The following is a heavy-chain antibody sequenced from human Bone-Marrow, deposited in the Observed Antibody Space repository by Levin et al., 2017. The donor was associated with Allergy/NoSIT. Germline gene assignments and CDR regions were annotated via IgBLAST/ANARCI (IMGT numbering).Heavy chain of an antibody. V-gene: IGHV3-33*01. D-gene: IGHD3-10*01. CDR3: ARVRDGSGTYYTPDY. J-gene: IGHJ4*01. Sequence: GGSLRLSCTASGFTFSNYAMHWVRQAPGKGLEWVALIWYDGFNKYYADSVEGRFTISRDNSKNTLYLQMNSLRAEDTAVYYCARVRDGSGTYYTPDYWGQGTLVTVSS. CDR1: GFTFSNYA. CDR2: IWYDGFNK.